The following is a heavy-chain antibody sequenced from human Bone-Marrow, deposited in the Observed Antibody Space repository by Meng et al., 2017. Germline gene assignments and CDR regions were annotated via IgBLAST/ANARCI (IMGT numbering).Heavy chain of an antibody. V-gene: IGHV4-61*01. CDR2: IYYSGST. CDR3: AREIRGATYCYDSMLWSADAFDI. CDR1: GGSISSSSYY. J-gene: IGHJ3*02. D-gene: IGHD3-22*01. Sequence: SETLSLTCTVSGGSISSSSYYWGWIRQPPGKGLEWIGYIYYSGSTNYNPSLKSRVTISVDTSKNQFSLKLSSVTAADTAVYYCAREIRGATYCYDSMLWSADAFDIWGQGTMVTVSS.